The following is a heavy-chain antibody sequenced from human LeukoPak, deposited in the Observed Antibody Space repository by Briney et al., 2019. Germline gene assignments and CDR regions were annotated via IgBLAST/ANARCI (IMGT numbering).Heavy chain of an antibody. Sequence: PGGSLRLSCAASGFTFDDYGMSWVCQAPGKGLEWVSGINWNGGSTGYADPVKGRFTISRDNAKNSLYLQMNSLRVEDTALYYCAAGYSSSWENYYFDYWGQGTLVTVPS. CDR2: INWNGGST. J-gene: IGHJ4*02. D-gene: IGHD6-13*01. CDR3: AAGYSSSWENYYFDY. CDR1: GFTFDDYG. V-gene: IGHV3-20*04.